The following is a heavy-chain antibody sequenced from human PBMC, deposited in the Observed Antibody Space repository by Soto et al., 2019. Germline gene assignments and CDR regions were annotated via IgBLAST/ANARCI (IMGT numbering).Heavy chain of an antibody. Sequence: EVQLLESGGDLVQPGRSLRLSCAASGFTFSGYAMSWVRQAPGKGLEWVSVIHGGGNSAYYADSVKGRFTISRDNSKNTLYLQMSSLRGEDTAVYYCAKNRGRGTTSGHFDYWGQGTLVTVSS. CDR1: GFTFSGYA. D-gene: IGHD3-10*01. CDR3: AKNRGRGTTSGHFDY. V-gene: IGHV3-23*01. CDR2: IHGGGNSA. J-gene: IGHJ4*02.